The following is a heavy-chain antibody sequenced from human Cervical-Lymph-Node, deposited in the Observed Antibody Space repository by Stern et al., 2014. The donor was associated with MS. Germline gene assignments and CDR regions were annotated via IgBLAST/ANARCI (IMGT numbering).Heavy chain of an antibody. J-gene: IGHJ5*02. CDR1: GGSISSSSYY. CDR3: ARWAYSSGWYNWFDP. V-gene: IGHV4-39*01. CDR2: IYYSGIT. Sequence: VQLLESGPGLVKPSETLSLTCTVSGGSISSSSYYWGWIRQPPGKGLEWIGSIYYSGITDYTPSLKVRFTISVDTSKNNFSLKLSCVTAADTAVYYCARWAYSSGWYNWFDPWGQGTLVTVSS. D-gene: IGHD3-22*01.